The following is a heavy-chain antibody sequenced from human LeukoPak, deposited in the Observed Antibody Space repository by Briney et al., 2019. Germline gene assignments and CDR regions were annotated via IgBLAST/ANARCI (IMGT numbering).Heavy chain of an antibody. V-gene: IGHV3-38-3*01. CDR1: GLTVSSNE. Sequence: GGSLRLSCAAFGLTVSSNEMSWVRQAPGKGLEWVSSISGGSTYYADSRKGRFTISRDNSKNTLYLQMNSLRAEDTAVYYCAIDQGYYDSSGYYFFSVGPRGFDIWGQGTMVTVSS. D-gene: IGHD3-22*01. CDR2: ISGGST. J-gene: IGHJ3*02. CDR3: AIDQGYYDSSGYYFFSVGPRGFDI.